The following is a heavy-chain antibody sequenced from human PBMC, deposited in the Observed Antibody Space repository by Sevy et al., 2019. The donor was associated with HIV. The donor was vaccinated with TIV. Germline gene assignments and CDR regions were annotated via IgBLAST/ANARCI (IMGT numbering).Heavy chain of an antibody. D-gene: IGHD3-9*01. CDR1: GFTFTTYT. CDR2: ISSSSSYI. J-gene: IGHJ4*02. V-gene: IGHV3-21*01. Sequence: GGSLRLSCAASGFTFTTYTMNWVRQAPGKGLEWVSSISSSSSYIYHADSVKGRFTISRDNAKNSLYLQINSLRAEDTAVYYCAREEGVLRYFDWGQGTLVTVSS. CDR3: AREEGVLRYFD.